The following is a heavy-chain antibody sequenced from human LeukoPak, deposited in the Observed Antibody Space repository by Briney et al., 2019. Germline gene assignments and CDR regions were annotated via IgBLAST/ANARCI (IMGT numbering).Heavy chain of an antibody. CDR3: AKGSDIRVSLHFDF. D-gene: IGHD3-3*01. J-gene: IGHJ4*02. Sequence: GSPRLPCSAPGFPFHSYEINWGRPAPGKGGEWGLYISSSGSTIYYADSVKGRFTISRDNAKNSLYLQMNSLRAEDTAVYHCAKGSDIRVSLHFDFWGQGTLVTVSS. CDR1: GFPFHSYE. V-gene: IGHV3-48*03. CDR2: ISSSGSTI.